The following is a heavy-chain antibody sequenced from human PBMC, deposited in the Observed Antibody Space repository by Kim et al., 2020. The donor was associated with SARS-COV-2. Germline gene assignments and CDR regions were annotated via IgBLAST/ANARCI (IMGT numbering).Heavy chain of an antibody. J-gene: IGHJ6*02. Sequence: GGSLRLSCAASGFTFSSYSMNWVRQAPGKGLEWVSYISSSSSTIYYADSVKGRFTISRDNAKNSLYLQMNSLRDEDTAVYYCAKELSWPDYYYYYGMDAGGQGTTVTVSS. CDR1: GFTFSSYS. V-gene: IGHV3-48*02. CDR3: AKELSWPDYYYYYGMDA. CDR2: ISSSSSTI.